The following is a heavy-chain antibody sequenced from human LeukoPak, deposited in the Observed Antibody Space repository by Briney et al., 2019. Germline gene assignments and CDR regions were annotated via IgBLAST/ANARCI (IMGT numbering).Heavy chain of an antibody. CDR3: GRGGYSSSWYGY. D-gene: IGHD6-13*01. V-gene: IGHV4-31*03. CDR2: IYYSGST. J-gene: IGHJ4*02. CDR1: GGSISSGGYY. Sequence: SQTLSLTCTVSGGSISSGGYYWSWIRQHPGKGLEWIGYIYYSGSTYYNPSLKSRVTISVDTSKNQFSLKLSSVTAADTAVYYCGRGGYSSSWYGYWGREPWSPSPQ.